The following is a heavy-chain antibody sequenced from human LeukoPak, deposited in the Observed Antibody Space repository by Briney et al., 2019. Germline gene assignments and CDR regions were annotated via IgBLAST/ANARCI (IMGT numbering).Heavy chain of an antibody. D-gene: IGHD3-9*01. CDR3: ARVGLRYFDLLNWFDP. CDR2: ISSSSSYI. CDR1: GFTFSSYS. V-gene: IGHV3-21*01. Sequence: PGGSLRLSCAASGFTFSSYSMNWVRQAPGKGLEWVSSISSSSSYIYYADSVKGRFTISRDNAKNSLYLQMNSLRAEDTAVYYCARVGLRYFDLLNWFDPWGQGTLVTVSS. J-gene: IGHJ5*02.